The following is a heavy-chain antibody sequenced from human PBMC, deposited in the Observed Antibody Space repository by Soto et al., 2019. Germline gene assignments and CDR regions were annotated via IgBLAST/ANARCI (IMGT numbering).Heavy chain of an antibody. V-gene: IGHV6-1*01. D-gene: IGHD1-7*01. Sequence: PSQTPSLTCAISGDSVSINSAAWNWIRQSPSRGLKWLGRTYYRSKWYNDYAVSVKSRITINPDTSKNQFSLQLNSVTPEDTAVYYCARADWNYVGYYYYYGMDVWGQGTTVTVSS. CDR3: ARADWNYVGYYYYYGMDV. CDR1: GDSVSINSAA. J-gene: IGHJ6*02. CDR2: TYYRSKWYN.